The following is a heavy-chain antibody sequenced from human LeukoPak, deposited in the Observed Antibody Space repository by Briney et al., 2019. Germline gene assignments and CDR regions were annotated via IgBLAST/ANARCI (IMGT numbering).Heavy chain of an antibody. CDR3: AYGSGWYGY. V-gene: IGHV4-59*01. CDR2: IYYSGST. D-gene: IGHD6-19*01. Sequence: SPSETLSLTCTVSGGSISSYYWSWIRQPPGKGLEWIGYIYYSGSTNYNPSLKSRVTISVDTSKNQFSLKLSSVTAADTAVYYCAYGSGWYGYWGQGTLVTVSS. J-gene: IGHJ4*02. CDR1: GGSISSYY.